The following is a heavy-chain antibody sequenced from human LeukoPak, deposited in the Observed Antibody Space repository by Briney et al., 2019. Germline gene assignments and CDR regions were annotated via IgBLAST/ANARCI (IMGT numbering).Heavy chain of an antibody. CDR3: ASATLRCSGGGCYEMDV. D-gene: IGHD2-15*01. CDR2: IIPIFRTA. V-gene: IGHV1-69*06. J-gene: IGHJ6*04. Sequence: GASVKVSCKASGGTFSSHVFSWVRQAPAQGLEWMGGIIPIFRTANYAQKFKGRLTITADKSTSTAYMELSSLRSDDRAVYYGASATLRCSGGGCYEMDVWGKGTTVTVST. CDR1: GGTFSSHV.